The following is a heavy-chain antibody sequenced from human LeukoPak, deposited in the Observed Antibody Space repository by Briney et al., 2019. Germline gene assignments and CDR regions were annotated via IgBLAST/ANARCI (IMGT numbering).Heavy chain of an antibody. CDR2: ISYDGSNK. CDR3: AKIAASGG. D-gene: IGHD6-13*01. CDR1: GFTFSSYA. Sequence: GRSLRLSCAASGFTFSSYAMHWVRQAPGKGLEWVAVISYDGSNKYYADSVKGRFTISRDNSKNTLYLQMNSLRAEDTAVYYCAKIAASGGWGQGALVTVSS. J-gene: IGHJ4*02. V-gene: IGHV3-30-3*02.